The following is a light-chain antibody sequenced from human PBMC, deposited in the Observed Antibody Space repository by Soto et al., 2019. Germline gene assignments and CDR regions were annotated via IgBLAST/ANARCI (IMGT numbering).Light chain of an antibody. CDR2: SNN. V-gene: IGLV1-44*01. CDR3: AAWDDSLNGFYV. CDR1: SSKNGSNT. Sequence: QSALTQPPSASGAPGQRVTISCSGSSSKNGSNTVNWYQQLPGTAPNLLIYSNNQRPSGVPDRFSGSKSGTSASLAISWLQSEDEADYYCAAWDDSLNGFYVFGTGTKVTVL. J-gene: IGLJ1*01.